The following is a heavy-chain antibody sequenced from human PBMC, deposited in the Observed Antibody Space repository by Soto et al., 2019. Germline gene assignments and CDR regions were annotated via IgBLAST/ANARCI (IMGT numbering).Heavy chain of an antibody. Sequence: PGGSLRLSCAASGFTFSSYGMHWVRQAPGKGLEWVAVISYDGSNKYYADSVKGRFTISRDNSKNTLYLQMNSLRAEDTAVYYCAKDSAVAGTPQSYYYGMDVWGQGTTVTVSS. J-gene: IGHJ6*02. CDR1: GFTFSSYG. CDR2: ISYDGSNK. CDR3: AKDSAVAGTPQSYYYGMDV. V-gene: IGHV3-30*18. D-gene: IGHD6-19*01.